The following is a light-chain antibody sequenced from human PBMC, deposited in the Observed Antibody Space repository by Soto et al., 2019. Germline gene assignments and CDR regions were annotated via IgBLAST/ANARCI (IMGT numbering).Light chain of an antibody. CDR2: GAS. V-gene: IGKV3-15*01. J-gene: IGKJ1*01. Sequence: EVVMTQSPATVSVSPGERASLSCRASQSVGNNLAWYQHKAGQAPRLLIYGASTRATGVPARFSGSESGTDFTLTISGLQSEDFAIYYCQQYSNWPRGTFGQGTKVDIK. CDR1: QSVGNN. CDR3: QQYSNWPRGT.